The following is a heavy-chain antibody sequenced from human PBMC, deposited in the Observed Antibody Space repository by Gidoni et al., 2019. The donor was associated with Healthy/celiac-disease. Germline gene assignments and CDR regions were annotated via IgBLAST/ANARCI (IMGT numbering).Heavy chain of an antibody. CDR1: GFTFSSYA. Sequence: EVQLLASGGGLVQPGGSLRLSCAASGFTFSSYAMRWVRQAPGKGLEWGAAIIGSGGSTYYADSVKGRFTISRDNSKNTLYLQMNSLRAEDTAVYYCAKGRGVVVVAATHGAYYGMDVWGQGTTVTVSS. CDR3: AKGRGVVVVAATHGAYYGMDV. V-gene: IGHV3-23*01. D-gene: IGHD2-15*01. J-gene: IGHJ6*02. CDR2: IIGSGGST.